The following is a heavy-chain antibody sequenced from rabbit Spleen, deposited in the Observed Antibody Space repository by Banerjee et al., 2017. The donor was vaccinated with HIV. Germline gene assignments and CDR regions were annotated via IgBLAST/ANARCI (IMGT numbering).Heavy chain of an antibody. Sequence: EQLEESGGGLVKPEGSLTLTCKASGFSFSDRDVMCWVRQAPGKGLQWIACINTYTGKPVYATWAKGRFTISRTSSTTVTLQMTSLTAADTATYFCARDLVTAIGWNFALWGPGTLVTVS. D-gene: IGHD7-1*01. V-gene: IGHV1S45*01. CDR1: GFSFSDRDV. CDR3: ARDLVTAIGWNFAL. CDR2: INTYTGKP. J-gene: IGHJ4*01.